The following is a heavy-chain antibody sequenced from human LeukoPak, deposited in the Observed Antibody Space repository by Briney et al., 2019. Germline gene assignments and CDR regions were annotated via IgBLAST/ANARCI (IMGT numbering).Heavy chain of an antibody. V-gene: IGHV1-46*01. CDR1: GYTFTSYG. Sequence: ASVKVSCKASGYTFTSYGISWVRQAPGQGLEWMGIINPSGGSTSYAQKFQGRVTMTRDTSTSTVYMELSSLGSEDTAVYYCARVRHYGSGVNWFDPWGQGTLVTVSS. CDR2: INPSGGST. J-gene: IGHJ5*02. D-gene: IGHD3-10*01. CDR3: ARVRHYGSGVNWFDP.